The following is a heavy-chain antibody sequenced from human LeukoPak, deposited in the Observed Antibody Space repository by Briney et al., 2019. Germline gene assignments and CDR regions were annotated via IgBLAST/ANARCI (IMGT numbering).Heavy chain of an antibody. Sequence: PSETLSLTCTVSGGSISSSTYYWGWIRQPPGKGLEWIGSIYYSGSTYYNPSLKSRVTISVDTSKNQFSLKLSSVTAADTAVYYCSSNWFDPWGQGTLVTVSS. CDR3: SSNWFDP. CDR1: GGSISSSTYY. J-gene: IGHJ5*02. V-gene: IGHV4-39*01. CDR2: IYYSGST.